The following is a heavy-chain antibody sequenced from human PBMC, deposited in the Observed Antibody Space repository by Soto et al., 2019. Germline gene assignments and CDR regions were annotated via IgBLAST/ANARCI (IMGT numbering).Heavy chain of an antibody. CDR2: ICETGGTT. V-gene: IGHV3-23*01. D-gene: IGHD2-15*01. Sequence: GGSLRLSCAASGFTFSTYAMSWARQAPGKGLEWVSLICETGGTTYYADSVKGRFTISRDISKNTLSLQMNSLRAEDTAIYYCAKHGRGSCYSRADYWGQGALVTVSS. J-gene: IGHJ4*02. CDR1: GFTFSTYA. CDR3: AKHGRGSCYSRADY.